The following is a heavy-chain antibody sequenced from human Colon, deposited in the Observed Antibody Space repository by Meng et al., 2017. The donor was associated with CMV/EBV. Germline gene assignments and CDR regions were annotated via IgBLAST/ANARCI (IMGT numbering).Heavy chain of an antibody. D-gene: IGHD3-3*01. J-gene: IGHJ4*02. CDR2: ISYDGSNK. V-gene: IGHV3-30*04. Sequence: GEPLKISCAASGFTFSSYAMHWVRQAPGKGLEWVAVISYDGSNKYYADSVKGRFTISRDNSKNTLYLQMNSLRAEDTAVYYCARDVEWGDFWSGSYPDYWGQGTLVTV. CDR3: ARDVEWGDFWSGSYPDY. CDR1: GFTFSSYA.